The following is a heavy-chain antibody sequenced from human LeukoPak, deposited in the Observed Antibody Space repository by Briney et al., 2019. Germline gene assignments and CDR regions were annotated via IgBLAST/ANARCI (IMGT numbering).Heavy chain of an antibody. V-gene: IGHV4-59*01. J-gene: IGHJ5*02. CDR1: GGSISSYY. CDR3: ARACSSGWYTSCWFDP. Sequence: PSETLSLTCTVSGGSISSYYWSWIRQPPGKGLEWIGYIYYSGSTNYNPSLKSRVTISVDTSKNQFSLKVSSVTAADTAVYYCARACSSGWYTSCWFDPWGQGTLVTVSS. D-gene: IGHD6-13*01. CDR2: IYYSGST.